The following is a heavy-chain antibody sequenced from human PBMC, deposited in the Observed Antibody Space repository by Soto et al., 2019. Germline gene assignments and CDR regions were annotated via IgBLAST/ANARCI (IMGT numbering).Heavy chain of an antibody. CDR3: ATSTPQIRVLVLWFEP. D-gene: IGHD3-3*01. Sequence: SETLSLTCTVSGGFISTYFWSWIRQVPGKGPEWIGYIFYNGTTNYNPSLKSRVTMSVDTSKNQFSLKLNSVTAADTAVYYCATSTPQIRVLVLWFEPGGPGTQVTV. J-gene: IGHJ5*02. V-gene: IGHV4-59*03. CDR2: IFYNGTT. CDR1: GGFISTYF.